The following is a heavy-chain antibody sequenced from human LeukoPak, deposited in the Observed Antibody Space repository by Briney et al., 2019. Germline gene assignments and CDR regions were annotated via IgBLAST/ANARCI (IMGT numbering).Heavy chain of an antibody. V-gene: IGHV3-66*01. CDR3: ASPIVVTPPPYYMDV. CDR2: IYSGGST. J-gene: IGHJ6*03. CDR1: GFTVSSNY. D-gene: IGHD3-22*01. Sequence: GGSLRLSCAASGFTVSSNYMSWVRQAPGKGLEWVSVIYSGGSTYYADSVKGRFTISRDNSKNTLYLQMNSLRAEDTAVYYCASPIVVTPPPYYMDVWGKGTTVTVSS.